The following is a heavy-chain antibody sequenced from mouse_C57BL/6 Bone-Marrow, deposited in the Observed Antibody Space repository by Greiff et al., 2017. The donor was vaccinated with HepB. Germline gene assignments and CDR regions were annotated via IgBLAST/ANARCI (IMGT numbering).Heavy chain of an antibody. D-gene: IGHD2-1*01. J-gene: IGHJ3*01. V-gene: IGHV1-64*01. CDR2: IHPNSGST. CDR1: VYTFTSYW. Sequence: QVQLQQPGAELVKPGASVKLSCKASVYTFTSYWMHWVKQRPGQGLEWIGMIHPNSGSTNYNEKFKSKATLTVDKSSSTAYMQLSSLTSEDSAVYYCANYGKRFAYWGQGTLVTVSA. CDR3: ANYGKRFAY.